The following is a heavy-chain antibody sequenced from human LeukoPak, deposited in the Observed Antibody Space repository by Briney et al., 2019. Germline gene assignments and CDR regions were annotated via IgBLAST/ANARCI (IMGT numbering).Heavy chain of an antibody. CDR2: IYTSGST. CDR3: ARAYYDSSGYYYEGSAFDI. D-gene: IGHD3-22*01. Sequence: SETLSLTCTVSGGSISSYYWSWIRQPAGKGLEWIVRIYTSGSTNYNTSPKSRVTMSVDTSKNQFSLKLSSVTAADTAVYYCARAYYDSSGYYYEGSAFDIWGQGTMVTVSS. V-gene: IGHV4-4*07. CDR1: GGSISSYY. J-gene: IGHJ3*02.